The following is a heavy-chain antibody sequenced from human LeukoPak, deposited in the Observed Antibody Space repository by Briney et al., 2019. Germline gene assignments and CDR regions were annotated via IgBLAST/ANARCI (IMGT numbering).Heavy chain of an antibody. CDR3: ARDMAGNSVHKYCSSIRCYLPSFDH. D-gene: IGHD2-2*01. CDR2: ISTSSRYI. CDR1: GFTFSSYS. Sequence: GGSLRLSCAASGFTFSSYSMSWVRQAPGKGREWVSSISTSSRYIYYADSVKGRFTISRDNAKNSLYLQMNSLRAEDTVVYYCARDMAGNSVHKYCSSIRCYLPSFDHWGQGTLVTVSS. V-gene: IGHV3-21*01. J-gene: IGHJ5*02.